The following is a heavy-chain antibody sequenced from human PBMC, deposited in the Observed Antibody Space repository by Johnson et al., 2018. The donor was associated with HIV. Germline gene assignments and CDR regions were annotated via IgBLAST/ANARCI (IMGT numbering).Heavy chain of an antibody. CDR3: ARVLCSGGSCYSDAFDI. CDR2: IKCDGSEK. V-gene: IGHV3-52*01. CDR1: GFTFSSSW. J-gene: IGHJ3*02. Sequence: VHLVESGRGLVQPGGSLRLSCAASGFTFSSSWMHWVCQAPEKGLELVADIKCDGSEKYYVYSVKGRLTISRDNAKNSLYLQMNSLRAEDTALYYCARVLCSGGSCYSDAFDIWVQGTMVTVSS. D-gene: IGHD2-15*01.